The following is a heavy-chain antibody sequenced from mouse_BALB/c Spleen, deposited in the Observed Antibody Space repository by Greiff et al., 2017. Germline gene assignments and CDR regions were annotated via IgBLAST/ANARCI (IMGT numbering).Heavy chain of an antibody. V-gene: IGHV1S56*01. CDR1: GYTFTSYY. D-gene: IGHD1-1*01. J-gene: IGHJ4*01. CDR3: ARMGPTTPYYAMDY. CDR2: IYPGNVNT. Sequence: QVQLQQSGPELVKPGASVRISCKASGYTFTSYYIHWVKQRPGQGLEWIGWIYPGNVNTKYNEKFKGKATLTADKSSSTAYMQLSSLTSEDSAVYFCARMGPTTPYYAMDYWGQGTSVTVSS.